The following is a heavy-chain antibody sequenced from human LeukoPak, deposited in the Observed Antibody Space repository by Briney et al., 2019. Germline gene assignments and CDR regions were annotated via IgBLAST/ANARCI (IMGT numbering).Heavy chain of an antibody. D-gene: IGHD3-22*01. Sequence: ASVKFSCKASGYTFTGYYMHCVRQAPGQGLEWMGWINPNSGGTNYAQKFQGWVTMTRDTSISTAYMELSRLRSDDTAVYYCARAYYYDSSGYHPPDAFDIWGQGTIVTVSS. CDR3: ARAYYYDSSGYHPPDAFDI. V-gene: IGHV1-2*04. CDR2: INPNSGGT. J-gene: IGHJ3*02. CDR1: GYTFTGYY.